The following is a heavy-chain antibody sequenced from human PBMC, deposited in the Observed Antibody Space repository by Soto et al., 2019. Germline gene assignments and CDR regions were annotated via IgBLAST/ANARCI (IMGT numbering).Heavy chain of an antibody. D-gene: IGHD4-4*01. V-gene: IGHV3-30*18. CDR2: ISYDGRVI. J-gene: IGHJ4*02. CDR3: AKDRATNYALDY. CDR1: GFTFSNNA. Sequence: QAQLVESGGGVVQPGRSLRLSCGGYGFTFSNNAMHWVRQAPGKGLEWVAFISYDGRVIYYADSVKGRFTISRDNSKNTLYLQMNSLRAEDTAVYYCAKDRATNYALDYWGQGTLVTVSS.